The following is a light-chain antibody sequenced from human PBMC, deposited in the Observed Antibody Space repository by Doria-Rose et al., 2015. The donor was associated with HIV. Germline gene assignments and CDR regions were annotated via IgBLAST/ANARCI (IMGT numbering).Light chain of an antibody. V-gene: IGKV1-39*01. CDR3: QQTYSSPPWT. CDR1: QTVSTY. Sequence: TQSPSSLSASIGDRVTITCRASQTVSTYLNWFQQEPGKAPKLLIYAASRLQSGVPSRFSGSGSGTDFTLTISGLQPGDFATYYCQQTYSSPPWTFGQGTKVAMK. CDR2: AAS. J-gene: IGKJ1*01.